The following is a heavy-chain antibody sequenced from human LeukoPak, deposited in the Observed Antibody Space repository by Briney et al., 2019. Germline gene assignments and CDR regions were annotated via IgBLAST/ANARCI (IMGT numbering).Heavy chain of an antibody. D-gene: IGHD3-22*01. CDR2: ISYSGST. CDR3: ARGIPDHYYSFTY. J-gene: IGHJ4*02. V-gene: IGHV4-59*01. Sequence: SETLSLTCTVSGGSINNYYWSWIRQPPGKGLEWIGYISYSGSTNYNPSLKSRVTISVDTSKNQFSLRLSSVTAADTAVYYCARGIPDHYYSFTYWGQGTLVTVSP. CDR1: GGSINNYY.